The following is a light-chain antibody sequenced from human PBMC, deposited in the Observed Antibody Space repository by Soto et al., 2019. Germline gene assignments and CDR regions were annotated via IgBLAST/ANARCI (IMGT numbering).Light chain of an antibody. V-gene: IGKV1-5*03. CDR3: RQYNDYCAWT. CDR1: QSINKW. Sequence: DIQMTKSPSTQSPSVDYTVTITRRASQSINKWLAWYQQKPGKAPTLLMYEASILQIGVSSRFSGTEAGTEFTLTLSSLRPDDFATYTCRQYNDYCAWTFGQGTKVDIK. CDR2: EAS. J-gene: IGKJ1*01.